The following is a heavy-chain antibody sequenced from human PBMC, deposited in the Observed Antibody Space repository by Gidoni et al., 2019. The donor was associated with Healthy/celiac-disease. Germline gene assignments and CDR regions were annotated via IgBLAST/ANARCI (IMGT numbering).Heavy chain of an antibody. V-gene: IGHV4-59*01. CDR2: IYYSGST. J-gene: IGHJ4*02. CDR1: GVSISSYY. D-gene: IGHD3-10*01. CDR3: ARGGEGGGSAANFDY. Sequence: QVQLQESGPGLVKPSATLSLTCTVSGVSISSYYWSWIRQPPGKGLEWIGYIYYSGSTNYNPSLKSRVTISVDTSKNQCSLKLSSVTAADTAVYYCARGGEGGGSAANFDYWGQGTLVTVSS.